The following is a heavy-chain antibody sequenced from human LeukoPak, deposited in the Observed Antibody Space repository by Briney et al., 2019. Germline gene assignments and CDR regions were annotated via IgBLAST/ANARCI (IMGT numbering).Heavy chain of an antibody. CDR1: GYTFTNYA. CDR2: FNSDTGDT. CDR3: ARDWYGGYSYGTSFDY. D-gene: IGHD5-18*01. Sequence: ASVKVSCKASGYTFTNYAFHWVRQAPGQRLEWMGWFNSDTGDTHYSQNFQGRLIITRDTSASTAYMELSSLRPEDTAVYFCARDWYGGYSYGTSFDYWGQGTLVTVSS. V-gene: IGHV1-3*01. J-gene: IGHJ4*02.